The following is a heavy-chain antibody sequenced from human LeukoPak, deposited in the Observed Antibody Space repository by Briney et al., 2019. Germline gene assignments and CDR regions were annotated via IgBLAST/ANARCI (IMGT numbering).Heavy chain of an antibody. Sequence: SETLSLTCAVYGGSFSGYYWSWIRQPPGKGLEWIGEINHSGSTNYNPSLKSRVTISVDTSKNQFSLKLSSVTAADTAVYYCARRRRVDYWGQGTLVTVSS. V-gene: IGHV4-34*01. CDR2: INHSGST. D-gene: IGHD1-14*01. J-gene: IGHJ4*02. CDR1: GGSFSGYY. CDR3: ARRRRVDY.